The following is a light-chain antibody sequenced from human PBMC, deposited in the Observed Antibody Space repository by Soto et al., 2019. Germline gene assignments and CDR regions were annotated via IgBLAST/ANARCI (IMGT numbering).Light chain of an antibody. CDR1: QDINNC. CDR2: DVS. J-gene: IGKJ4*01. CDR3: QQYDNLPLT. Sequence: DIQMTQSPSSLSASVGERVTITCQASQDINNCLNWYQQRPGKAPKLLIYDVSNLETGAPSRFSGSGSGTDFTFTISSLQPEDIATYYCQQYDNLPLTFGGGTKVDIK. V-gene: IGKV1-33*01.